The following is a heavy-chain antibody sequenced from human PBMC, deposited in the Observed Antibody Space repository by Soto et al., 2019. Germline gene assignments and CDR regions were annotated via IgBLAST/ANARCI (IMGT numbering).Heavy chain of an antibody. D-gene: IGHD5-12*01. CDR1: GYTFTVYY. Sequence: ASVKVYCKASGYTFTVYYMHWVRQAPGQGLEWMGWINPNSGGTNYAQKFQGRVTMTRDTSISTAYMELSRLRSDDTAVYYCASGYSTSGGMDVCGQGTTVTVSS. V-gene: IGHV1-2*02. CDR2: INPNSGGT. CDR3: ASGYSTSGGMDV. J-gene: IGHJ6*02.